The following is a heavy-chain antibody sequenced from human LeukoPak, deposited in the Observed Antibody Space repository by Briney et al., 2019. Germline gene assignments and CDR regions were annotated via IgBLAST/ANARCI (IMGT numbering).Heavy chain of an antibody. D-gene: IGHD4-17*01. CDR3: VHRTRVTSVDH. J-gene: IGHJ4*02. Sequence: SGPTLVKPTQTLTLTCTFSGFSLSTNAVVVGWVRQPPGKALEWLAFIYGNDDKRCSPSLESRLTITKDTSKNQVVLTVTDMDYVDTATYYCVHRTRVTSVDHWGQGTLVTVSP. V-gene: IGHV2-5*01. CDR1: GFSLSTNAVV. CDR2: IYGNDDK.